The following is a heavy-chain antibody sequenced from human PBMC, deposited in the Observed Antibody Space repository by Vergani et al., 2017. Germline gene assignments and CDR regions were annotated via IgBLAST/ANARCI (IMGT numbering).Heavy chain of an antibody. CDR1: GSSIRSSNYY. V-gene: IGHV4-39*01. J-gene: IGHJ5*02. Sequence: QLQLQESGPGLVKPSATLSLTCSVSGSSIRSSNYYWGWIRQPPGKGLEWIASIYYSGSTYYNPSLKIRVTISVDTSKNQVSLKLSSVTAADTAVYFCARHSTVEWLVKLGWIDPWGQGILVTVSS. D-gene: IGHD6-19*01. CDR3: ARHSTVEWLVKLGWIDP. CDR2: IYYSGST.